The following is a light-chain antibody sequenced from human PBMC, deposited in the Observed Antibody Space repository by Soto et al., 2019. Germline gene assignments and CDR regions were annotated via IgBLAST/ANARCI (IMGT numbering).Light chain of an antibody. J-gene: IGKJ2*01. V-gene: IGKV1-5*01. CDR1: QTISSW. CDR2: DAS. CDR3: QQSFNSPYT. Sequence: DIQMTQSPSTLSASVGDRVTVTCRASQTISSWLAWYQQKPGKAPNLLIYDASSLESGVPSRFSGSGSGTEFTLTINSLQPDDFATYYCQQSFNSPYTFGQGTTVDVK.